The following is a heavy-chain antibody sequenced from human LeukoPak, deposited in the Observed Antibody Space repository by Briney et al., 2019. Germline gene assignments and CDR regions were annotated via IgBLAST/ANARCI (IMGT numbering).Heavy chain of an antibody. D-gene: IGHD4-23*01. CDR3: ARDFGGGMDV. Sequence: GSLRLSCAASGFNFRTKWMSGVRKPQGKGLEGSGYIYYSGSTNYNPSLKSRVTISVDTSKNQFSLKLSSVTAADTAVYYCARDFGGGMDVWGQGTTVTVSS. V-gene: IGHV4-59*13. CDR1: GFNFRTKW. CDR2: IYYSGST. J-gene: IGHJ6*02.